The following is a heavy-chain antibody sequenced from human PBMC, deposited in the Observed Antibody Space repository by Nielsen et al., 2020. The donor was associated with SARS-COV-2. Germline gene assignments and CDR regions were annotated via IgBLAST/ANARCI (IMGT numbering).Heavy chain of an antibody. J-gene: IGHJ6*02. D-gene: IGHD6-6*01. CDR1: GYSFPTYW. Sequence: GESLKISCKGSGYSFPTYWIGWVRQMPGKGLEWVGIIYPGESDTRYSPSFQGQVTISADKSISTAYLQWSSLKASDTAKYYCARHTRSSSSFYYYYYGMDVWGQGTTVTVSS. V-gene: IGHV5-51*01. CDR2: IYPGESDT. CDR3: ARHTRSSSSFYYYYYGMDV.